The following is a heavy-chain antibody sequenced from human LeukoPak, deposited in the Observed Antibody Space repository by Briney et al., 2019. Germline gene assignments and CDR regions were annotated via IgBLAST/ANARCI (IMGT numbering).Heavy chain of an antibody. CDR3: ARDRPYYSSGWLDAFDI. J-gene: IGHJ3*02. V-gene: IGHV1-69*05. D-gene: IGHD6-19*01. Sequence: GSSVKVSCKASGGTFSSYAISWVRQAPGQGLEWMGRIIPIFGTANYAQKFQGRVTITTDESTSTAYMELSSLRSEDTAVYYCARDRPYYSSGWLDAFDIWGRGTMVTVSS. CDR1: GGTFSSYA. CDR2: IIPIFGTA.